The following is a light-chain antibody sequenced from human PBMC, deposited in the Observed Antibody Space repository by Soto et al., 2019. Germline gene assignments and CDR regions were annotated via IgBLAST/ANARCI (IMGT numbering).Light chain of an antibody. CDR2: KAS. V-gene: IGKV1-5*03. J-gene: IGKJ5*01. CDR3: QQLNSYPIT. Sequence: DIQLTQSPSTLSASVGDRVTITCRASQSISSWLAWYQRKPGKAPKLLIYKASTLKSGVPSRFSGSGSGTEFTLTISSLQPEDFATYYCQQLNSYPITFGQGTRLEIK. CDR1: QSISSW.